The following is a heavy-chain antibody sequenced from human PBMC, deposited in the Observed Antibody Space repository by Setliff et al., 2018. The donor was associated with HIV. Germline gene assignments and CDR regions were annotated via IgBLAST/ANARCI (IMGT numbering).Heavy chain of an antibody. J-gene: IGHJ4*02. Sequence: GGSLRLSCAASGFTFSSYWINWVRQAPGKGLEWVANIKQDGSEKYYMDSVKGRFTISRDNSKNTLYLQMNSLRAEDTAVYYCAKDVYYYDSSGYYYYFDYWGQGTLVTVSS. V-gene: IGHV3-7*03. CDR3: AKDVYYYDSSGYYYYFDY. CDR2: IKQDGSEK. D-gene: IGHD3-22*01. CDR1: GFTFSSYW.